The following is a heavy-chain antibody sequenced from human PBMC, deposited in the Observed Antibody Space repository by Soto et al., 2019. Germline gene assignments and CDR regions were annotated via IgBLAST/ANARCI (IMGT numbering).Heavy chain of an antibody. V-gene: IGHV3-21*01. J-gene: IGHJ4*02. Sequence: GGSLRLSCAASGFTFSSYSMNWVRQAPGKGLEWVSSISSSSSYIYYADSVKGRFTISRDNAKNSLYLQMNSLRAEDTAVYYGARDYNSSSSGYYFDYWGQGTLVTVSS. D-gene: IGHD6-6*01. CDR3: ARDYNSSSSGYYFDY. CDR2: ISSSSSYI. CDR1: GFTFSSYS.